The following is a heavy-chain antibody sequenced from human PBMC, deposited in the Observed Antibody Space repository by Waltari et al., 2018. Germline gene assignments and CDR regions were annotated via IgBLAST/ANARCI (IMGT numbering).Heavy chain of an antibody. CDR1: GFTFSSYS. CDR2: ISSSSSYI. D-gene: IGHD6-19*01. Sequence: EVQLVESGGGLVKPGGSLRLSCAASGFTFSSYSMNWVRQAPGKGLEWVSSISSSSSYIYYADSVKGRFTISRDNAKNSLYLQMNSLRAEDTAVYYCARWASSGWYKPFDYWGQGTLVTVSS. CDR3: ARWASSGWYKPFDY. V-gene: IGHV3-21*01. J-gene: IGHJ4*02.